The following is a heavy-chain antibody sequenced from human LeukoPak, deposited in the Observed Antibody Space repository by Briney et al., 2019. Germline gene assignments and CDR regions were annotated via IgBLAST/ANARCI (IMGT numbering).Heavy chain of an antibody. D-gene: IGHD2-15*01. CDR3: ARFEHCSGGSCQLNAFDI. CDR1: GFTFSGYT. J-gene: IGHJ3*02. V-gene: IGHV3-48*01. CDR2: ISTSGGTR. Sequence: GVSLRLSCAASGFTFSGYTMNWVRQAAGKGLEWVSYISTSGGTRFYADSVKGRFTISRDNAENSLYLQMNSLRAEDTAVYFCARFEHCSGGSCQLNAFDIWGQGTMVTVSS.